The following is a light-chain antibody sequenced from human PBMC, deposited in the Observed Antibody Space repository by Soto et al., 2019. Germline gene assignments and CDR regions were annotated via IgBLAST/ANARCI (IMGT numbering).Light chain of an antibody. Sequence: QSVLTQPASVSGSPGQSITISCTGTSSDVGGYNYVSWYQQRSGKAPKLMIHEVSNRPSGVSNRFSGSKSGNTASLTISGLQAEDEAHYYCSSYTSSRAYVFGIGTKVTVL. CDR3: SSYTSSRAYV. CDR1: SSDVGGYNY. V-gene: IGLV2-14*01. CDR2: EVS. J-gene: IGLJ1*01.